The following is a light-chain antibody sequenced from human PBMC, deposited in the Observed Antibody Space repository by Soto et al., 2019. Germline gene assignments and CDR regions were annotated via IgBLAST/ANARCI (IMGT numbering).Light chain of an antibody. CDR2: GAS. CDR3: QQYGSSPIT. J-gene: IGKJ5*01. CDR1: QSVDTRF. V-gene: IGKV3-20*01. Sequence: ELVLTQSPGTLSLSPGERATLSCRASQSVDTRFFAWYQQKPGQAPRLLIYGASSRATGIPDRFSGSGSGTDFTLTISRLEPEDFAVYYCQQYGSSPITFGQGTRLEIK.